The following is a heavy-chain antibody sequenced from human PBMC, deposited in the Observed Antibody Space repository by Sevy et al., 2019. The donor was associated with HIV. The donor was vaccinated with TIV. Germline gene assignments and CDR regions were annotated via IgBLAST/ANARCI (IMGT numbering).Heavy chain of an antibody. J-gene: IGHJ6*02. CDR1: GYTFTSYG. V-gene: IGHV1-18*01. D-gene: IGHD3-22*01. Sequence: ASVKVSCKASGYTFTSYGISWVRQAPGQGLEWMGWISAYNGNTNYAQKLQGRVTMTTDTSTSTAYMELRSLRSDDTAVYYCARLGADSSGYYSDYYYYGMDVWGQGTTVTVSS. CDR3: ARLGADSSGYYSDYYYYGMDV. CDR2: ISAYNGNT.